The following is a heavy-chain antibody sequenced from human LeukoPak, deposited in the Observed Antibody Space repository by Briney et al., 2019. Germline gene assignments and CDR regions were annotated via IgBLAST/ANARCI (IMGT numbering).Heavy chain of an antibody. D-gene: IGHD6-19*01. J-gene: IGHJ5*02. CDR2: INSDGSST. CDR3: AREDAVASTQINWFDP. CDR1: GFTFSGYW. V-gene: IGHV3-74*01. Sequence: PGGSLRLSSAASGFTFSGYWMHWVRQAPGKGLVWVSRINSDGSSTTYADSVKGRFTISRDNAKNTLYLQMNSLRAEDTAVYYCAREDAVASTQINWFDPWGQGTLVTVSS.